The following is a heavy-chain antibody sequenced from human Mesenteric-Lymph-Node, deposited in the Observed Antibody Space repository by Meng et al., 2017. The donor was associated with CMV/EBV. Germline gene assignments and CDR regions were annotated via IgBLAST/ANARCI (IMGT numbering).Heavy chain of an antibody. CDR2: IRNKANSYTT. CDR3: TRVVRTTTD. V-gene: IGHV3-72*01. J-gene: IGHJ4*02. Sequence: GESLKISCAASDFTFSNYAMDWVRQAPGKGLEWVGRIRNKANSYTTEYAASVKGRFTISRDDSKNSLYLQMNSLKTDDTAVYYCTRVVRTTTDWGQGTLVTVSS. CDR1: DFTFSNYA. D-gene: IGHD1-26*01.